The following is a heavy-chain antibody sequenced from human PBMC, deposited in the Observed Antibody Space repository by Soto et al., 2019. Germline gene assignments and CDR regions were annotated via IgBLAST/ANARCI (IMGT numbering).Heavy chain of an antibody. CDR2: IIPIFGTA. CDR1: GGTFSSYA. D-gene: IGHD5-12*01. Sequence: QVQLVQSGAEVKKPGSSVKVSCKASGGTFSSYAISWVRQAPGQGLEWMGGIIPIFGTANYAQKFQGRVTITADESTSKAYMERSSLRSEDTAVYYCASRTGEMATTSPRRQYYYDGMDVWGQGTTVTVSS. CDR3: ASRTGEMATTSPRRQYYYDGMDV. J-gene: IGHJ6*02. V-gene: IGHV1-69*01.